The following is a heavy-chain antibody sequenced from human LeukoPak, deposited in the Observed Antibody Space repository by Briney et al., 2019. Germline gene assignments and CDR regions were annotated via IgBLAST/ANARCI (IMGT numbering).Heavy chain of an antibody. CDR1: GYTFTGYY. Sequence: RASVKVSCKASGYTFTGYYMHWVRQAPGQGLEWMGWINPNSGGTNYAQKFQGRVTMTGDTSISTAYMELSRLRSDDTAVYYCARAGMRYCSSTSCTAGYWGQGTLVTVSS. CDR2: INPNSGGT. J-gene: IGHJ4*02. V-gene: IGHV1-2*02. D-gene: IGHD2-2*01. CDR3: ARAGMRYCSSTSCTAGY.